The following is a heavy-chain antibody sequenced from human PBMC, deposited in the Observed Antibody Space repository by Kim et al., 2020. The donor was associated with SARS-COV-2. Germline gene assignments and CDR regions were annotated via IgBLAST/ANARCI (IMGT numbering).Heavy chain of an antibody. CDR3: AGCIAAAGTPFYNWFDP. D-gene: IGHD6-13*01. Sequence: SETLSLTCTVSGGSISSSSYYWGWIRQPPGKGLEWIGSIYYSGSTYYNPSLKSRVTISVDTSKNQFSLKLSSVTAADTAVYYCAGCIAAAGTPFYNWFDPWGQGTLVTVSS. CDR2: IYYSGST. V-gene: IGHV4-39*01. CDR1: GGSISSSSYY. J-gene: IGHJ5*02.